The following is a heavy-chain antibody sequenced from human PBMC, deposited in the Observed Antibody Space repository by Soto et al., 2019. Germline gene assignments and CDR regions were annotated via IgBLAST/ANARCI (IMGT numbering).Heavy chain of an antibody. J-gene: IGHJ6*02. V-gene: IGHV4-30-4*01. CDR3: STSGFNYSYGMDV. CDR1: GGSISSSDYY. D-gene: IGHD3-22*01. CDR2: IYRSGRH. Sequence: QVQLQESGPGLVKPSQTLSLTCTVSGGSISSSDYYWSWIRQPPGKGLEWIGYIYRSGRHYSNPSLKSRVSMSVDTSKNQFSLELSSVTAADTAVYYCSTSGFNYSYGMDVWGLGTTVTVSS.